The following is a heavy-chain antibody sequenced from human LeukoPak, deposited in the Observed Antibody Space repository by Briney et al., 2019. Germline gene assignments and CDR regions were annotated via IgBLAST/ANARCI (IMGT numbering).Heavy chain of an antibody. CDR2: IRSKAYGGTT. Sequence: PGGSLRLSCTASGFTFGDYAMSWFRQAPGKGLEWVGFIRSKAYGGTTEYAASVKGRFTISRDDSKSIAYLQMNSLKTEDTAVYYCTRDRRPNTRGLDYWGQGTLVTVSS. CDR1: GFTFGDYA. D-gene: IGHD3-16*01. CDR3: TRDRRPNTRGLDY. V-gene: IGHV3-49*03. J-gene: IGHJ4*02.